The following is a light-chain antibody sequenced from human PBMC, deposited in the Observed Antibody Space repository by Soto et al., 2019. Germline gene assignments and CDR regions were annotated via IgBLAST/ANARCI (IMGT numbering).Light chain of an antibody. CDR1: QSVGSK. V-gene: IGKV3-15*01. CDR3: QERSKWPLYT. Sequence: EIVMTQSPATLSVSPGERALLSCRASQSVGSKLIWYQHKPGQAPRLLIYGASARATGIPARFSGSGSGTEFTLTISSLQPEDSAIYYCQERSKWPLYTFGQGTKLEIK. CDR2: GAS. J-gene: IGKJ2*01.